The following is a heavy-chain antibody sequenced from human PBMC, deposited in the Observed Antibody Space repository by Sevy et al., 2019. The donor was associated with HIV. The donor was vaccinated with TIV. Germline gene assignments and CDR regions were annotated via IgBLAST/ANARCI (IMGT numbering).Heavy chain of an antibody. J-gene: IGHJ3*02. CDR1: GFSFISYA. CDR3: ANDIVAVVGDAFDI. Sequence: GGSLRLSCAASGFSFISYAMNWVRQAPGKGLEWVSAISGSDGATYYADSVKGRFSISRDNSKNTLYLQMDSLRAEDTAVYDWANDIVAVVGDAFDIWGQGTMVTVSS. CDR2: ISGSDGAT. V-gene: IGHV3-23*01. D-gene: IGHD2-15*01.